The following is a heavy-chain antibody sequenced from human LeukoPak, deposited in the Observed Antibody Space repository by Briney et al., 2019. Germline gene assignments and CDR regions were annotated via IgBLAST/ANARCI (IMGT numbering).Heavy chain of an antibody. CDR2: ISAYNGNT. V-gene: IGHV1-18*01. CDR3: ARPQEEDGYNYNWAFDY. J-gene: IGHJ4*02. Sequence: ASVKVSCKASGYTVTSYGINWVRQAPGQGLEWMGRISAYNGNTNYAQELQGRVTMTTDTSTTTAYMELRSLRSDDTAVYYCARPQEEDGYNYNWAFDYWGQGTLVTVSS. CDR1: GYTVTSYG. D-gene: IGHD5-24*01.